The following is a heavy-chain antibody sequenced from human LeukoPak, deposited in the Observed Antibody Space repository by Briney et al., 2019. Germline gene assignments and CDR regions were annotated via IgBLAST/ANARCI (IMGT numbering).Heavy chain of an antibody. CDR3: ARSASYDSSSYYIYYYMDV. J-gene: IGHJ6*03. CDR1: GFTLSSNY. V-gene: IGHV3-66*01. Sequence: GGSLRLSCAPSGFTLSSNYMSWVRQAPGKGLEWVSVIYSDGTTHFADSVKGRFTISRDNYKNTLYLQLNSLRAEDTAVYYCARSASYDSSSYYIYYYMDVWGKGTTVTVSS. D-gene: IGHD3-22*01. CDR2: IYSDGTT.